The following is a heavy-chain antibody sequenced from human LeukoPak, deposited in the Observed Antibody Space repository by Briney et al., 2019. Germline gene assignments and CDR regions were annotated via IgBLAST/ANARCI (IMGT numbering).Heavy chain of an antibody. D-gene: IGHD3-22*01. J-gene: IGHJ4*02. V-gene: IGHV4-30-2*01. CDR1: GRSISSGGYS. Sequence: SQTLSLTCAVSGRSISSGGYSWSWIRQPPGKGLEWIGYIYHSGSTYYNPSLKSRVTISVDRSKNQFSLKLSSVTAADTAVYYCARRTYSSGYYYVGYWGQGTLVTVSS. CDR2: IYHSGST. CDR3: ARRTYSSGYYYVGY.